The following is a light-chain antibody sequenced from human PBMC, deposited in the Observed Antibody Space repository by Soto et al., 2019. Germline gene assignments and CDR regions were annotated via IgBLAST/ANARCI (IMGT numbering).Light chain of an antibody. V-gene: IGLV2-14*01. CDR2: EVS. J-gene: IGLJ1*01. Sequence: QYVVTQPASVSGSPGQSITISCTGTSSDVGGYNYVSWYQQHPGKVPKLMIYEVSNRPSGVSNRFSGSKSGNTASLTISGLQAEDEADYYCSSYTSSTTLVFGTGTKVTVL. CDR1: SSDVGGYNY. CDR3: SSYTSSTTLV.